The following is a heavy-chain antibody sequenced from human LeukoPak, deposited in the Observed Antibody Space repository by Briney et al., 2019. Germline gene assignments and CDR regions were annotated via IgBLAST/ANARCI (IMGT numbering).Heavy chain of an antibody. J-gene: IGHJ4*02. CDR1: GFTFSSYW. V-gene: IGHV3-48*04. D-gene: IGHD3-9*01. CDR3: ARSPPRYDILTGYPVVYYFDY. CDR2: ISSSGSTI. Sequence: PGGSLRLSCSASGFTFSSYWMSWVRQAPGKGLEWVSYISSSGSTIYYADSVKGRFTISRDNAKNSLYLQMNSLRAEDTAVYYCARSPPRYDILTGYPVVYYFDYWGQGTLVTVSS.